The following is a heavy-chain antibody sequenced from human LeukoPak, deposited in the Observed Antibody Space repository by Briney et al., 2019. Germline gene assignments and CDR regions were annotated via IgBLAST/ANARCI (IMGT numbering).Heavy chain of an antibody. CDR3: ARATYDSSGYYGYYFDY. Sequence: PSETLSLTCTVSGGSISSSSYYWAWIRQPPGKGLEWIGSIYYSGSTYYNPSLKSRVTISVDTSKNQFSLKLSSVTATDTAVYYCARATYDSSGYYGYYFDYWGQGTLVTVSS. CDR1: GGSISSSSYY. V-gene: IGHV4-39*07. D-gene: IGHD3-22*01. CDR2: IYYSGST. J-gene: IGHJ4*02.